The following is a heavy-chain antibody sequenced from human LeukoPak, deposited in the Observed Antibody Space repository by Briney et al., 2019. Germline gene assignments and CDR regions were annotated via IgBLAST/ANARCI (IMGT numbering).Heavy chain of an antibody. V-gene: IGHV3-48*04. J-gene: IGHJ4*02. CDR1: GFTFSSYS. Sequence: PGGSLRLSCAASGFTFSSYSMNWVRQAPGKGLEWVSYISSSSSTIYYADSVKGRFTISRDNAKNSLYLQMNSLRAEDTAVYYCARDGRGYDLWGQGTLVTVSS. D-gene: IGHD5-12*01. CDR2: ISSSSSTI. CDR3: ARDGRGYDL.